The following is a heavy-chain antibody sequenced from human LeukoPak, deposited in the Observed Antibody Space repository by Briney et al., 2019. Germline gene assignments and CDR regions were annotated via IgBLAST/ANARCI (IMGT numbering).Heavy chain of an antibody. V-gene: IGHV3-30*04. CDR3: ARELSGSYHFDE. CDR2: ISDDGSGK. CDR1: GFTFSSYA. J-gene: IGHJ4*02. Sequence: PGRSLRVSCEASGFTFSSYAMHWVRQGLGKGPEWVAVISDDGSGKYYADSVKGRFTISRDNSKYTLNLQMNSLRDEDTAVYYCARELSGSYHFDEWGQGTLVTVSS. D-gene: IGHD3-10*01.